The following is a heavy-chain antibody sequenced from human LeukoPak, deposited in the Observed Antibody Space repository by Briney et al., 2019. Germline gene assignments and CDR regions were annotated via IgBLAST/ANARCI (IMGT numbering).Heavy chain of an antibody. CDR1: GFTFSSYA. D-gene: IGHD3-3*01. CDR2: ISGSGGST. V-gene: IGHV3-23*01. Sequence: GGSLRFSCAASGFTFSSYAMSWVRQAPGKGLEWVSAISGSGGSTYYADSVKGRFTISRDNSKNTLYLQMNSLRAEDTAVYYCAKDIFGQIDAFDIWGQGTMVTVSS. CDR3: AKDIFGQIDAFDI. J-gene: IGHJ3*02.